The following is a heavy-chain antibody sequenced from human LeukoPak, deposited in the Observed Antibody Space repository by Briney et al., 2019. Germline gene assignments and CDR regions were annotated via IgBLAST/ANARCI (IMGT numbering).Heavy chain of an antibody. CDR2: ISAYNGYT. V-gene: IGHV1-18*01. CDR1: GYTFTSYA. D-gene: IGHD3-10*01. Sequence: ASVKVSCKASGYTFTSYAMNWVRQAPGQGLEWMGWISAYNGYTSYAQNFQGRVTMTTDATTSTAYMELRSLRSDDTAVYYCVREVTMVRGVITFYHYNGMDVWGQGTAVTVSS. CDR3: VREVTMVRGVITFYHYNGMDV. J-gene: IGHJ6*02.